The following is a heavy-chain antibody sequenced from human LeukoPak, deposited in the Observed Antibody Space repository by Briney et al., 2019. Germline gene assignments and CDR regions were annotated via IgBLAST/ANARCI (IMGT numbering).Heavy chain of an antibody. D-gene: IGHD3-10*01. V-gene: IGHV1-24*01. CDR3: ATRVDMVRGVIILDY. Sequence: ASVTVSCKVSGYTLTELSMHWVRQAPGKGLAWMGGFDPEDGETIYAQKFQGRVTMTEDTSTDTAYMELSSLRSEDTAVYYCATRVDMVRGVIILDYWGQGTLVTVSS. CDR2: FDPEDGET. J-gene: IGHJ4*02. CDR1: GYTLTELS.